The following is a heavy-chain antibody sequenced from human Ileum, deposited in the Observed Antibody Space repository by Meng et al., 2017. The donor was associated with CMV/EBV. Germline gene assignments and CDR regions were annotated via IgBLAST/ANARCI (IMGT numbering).Heavy chain of an antibody. CDR2: IKSKADGGTI. CDR3: SKGWWEDH. V-gene: IGHV3-15*01. CDR1: GFTFSDAW. Sequence: GGSLRLSCAASGFTFSDAWITWVRQAPGKGLEWVCRIKSKADGGTIDYSDPVRGRFIVSRDDAKDTAYLLMNSLRSEDTGVYYCSKGWWEDHWGQGTLVTVSS. D-gene: IGHD1-26*01. J-gene: IGHJ4*02.